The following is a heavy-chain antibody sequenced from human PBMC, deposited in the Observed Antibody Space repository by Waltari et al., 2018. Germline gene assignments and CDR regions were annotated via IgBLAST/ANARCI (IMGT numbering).Heavy chain of an antibody. CDR3: AAERGSWSWYFGL. Sequence: QLHLQESGPGLVKPSETLSLTCTVSGGSVSTTPYFWGWIRQPPGKGLEWMGAIPYSGDTFYNPSLRSRVTISVDTSKNQFSLKVSSWTAADTAVDYCAAERGSWSWYFGLWGRGTLVTVSS. J-gene: IGHJ2*01. V-gene: IGHV4-39*01. D-gene: IGHD6-13*01. CDR2: IPYSGDT. CDR1: GGSVSTTPYF.